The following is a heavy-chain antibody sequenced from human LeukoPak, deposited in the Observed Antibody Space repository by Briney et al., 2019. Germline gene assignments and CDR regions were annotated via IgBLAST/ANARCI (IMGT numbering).Heavy chain of an antibody. CDR3: AIRQTNYYDSSGKNDY. CDR2: IYYSGST. V-gene: IGHV4-39*01. Sequence: SETLSLTCTVSGGSFSSSSYYWGWIRQPPGKGLEWIGSIYYSGSTYYNPSLKSRVTISVDTSKNQFSLKLSSVTAADTAVYYCAIRQTNYYDSSGKNDYWGQGTLVTVSS. J-gene: IGHJ4*02. D-gene: IGHD3-22*01. CDR1: GGSFSSSSYY.